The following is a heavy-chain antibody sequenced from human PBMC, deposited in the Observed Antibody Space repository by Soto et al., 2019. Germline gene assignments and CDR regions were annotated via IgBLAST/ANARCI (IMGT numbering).Heavy chain of an antibody. Sequence: QVQLVQSGAEVKKPGSSVKVSCKASGGTFSSYAISWVRHAPGQGLEWMGGIIPIFGTANYAQKFQGRVTITADEYTSTAYMDLSSLRSEDTAVYYCARDLYSSSWYWFDPWGQGTLVTVSS. V-gene: IGHV1-69*12. CDR2: IIPIFGTA. CDR1: GGTFSSYA. J-gene: IGHJ5*02. CDR3: ARDLYSSSWYWFDP. D-gene: IGHD6-13*01.